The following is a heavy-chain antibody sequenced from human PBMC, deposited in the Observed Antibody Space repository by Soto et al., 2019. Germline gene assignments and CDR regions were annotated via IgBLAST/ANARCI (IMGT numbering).Heavy chain of an antibody. J-gene: IGHJ4*02. CDR1: GGSISSGGTGSY. CDR2: IYYTGNT. CDR3: ASGHDAYRVRY. V-gene: IGHV4-31*03. Sequence: QVHLQESGPGLVKPSQTLSLTCTVSGGSISSGGTGSYWTWIRQLPGKGLEWIGYIYYTGNTYYNPSLKSRRTISIDTSEDQFSLKLTSVTAADTAVYFCASGHDAYRVRYWGQGTLVTVSS. D-gene: IGHD4-4*01.